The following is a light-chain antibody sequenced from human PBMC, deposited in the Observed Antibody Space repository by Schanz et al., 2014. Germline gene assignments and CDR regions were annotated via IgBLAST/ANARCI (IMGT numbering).Light chain of an antibody. CDR1: SSDVGGYKY. J-gene: IGLJ3*02. V-gene: IGLV2-11*01. CDR3: QSYDSSLRGSV. Sequence: QSALTQPRSVSGSPGQSVTISCPGTSSDVGGYKYVSWYQQHPDKAPKLMIYDVSKRPSGVPDRFSGSKSGNTASLTISGLQAEDEADYYCQSYDSSLRGSVFGGGTKVTVL. CDR2: DVS.